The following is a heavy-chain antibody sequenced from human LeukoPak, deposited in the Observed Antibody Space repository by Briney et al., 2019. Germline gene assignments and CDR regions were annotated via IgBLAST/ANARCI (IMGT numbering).Heavy chain of an antibody. D-gene: IGHD1-7*01. Sequence: GGSLRLSCAASGFTFSSYSMNWVRQAPGKGLEWVSSISSSSSYIYYADSVKGRFTISRDNAKNSLYLQMNSLRAEDTAVYYCARKTGTTFFVSLYYYYGMDVWGQGTTVTVSS. CDR3: ARKTGTTFFVSLYYYYGMDV. CDR2: ISSSSSYI. V-gene: IGHV3-21*01. J-gene: IGHJ6*02. CDR1: GFTFSSYS.